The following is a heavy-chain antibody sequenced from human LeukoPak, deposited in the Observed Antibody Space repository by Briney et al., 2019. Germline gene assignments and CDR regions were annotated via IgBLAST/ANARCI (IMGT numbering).Heavy chain of an antibody. J-gene: IGHJ5*02. V-gene: IGHV1-2*02. CDR2: INPNSGGT. D-gene: IGHD3-10*01. CDR3: ARDLFGSGRPRVNWFDP. Sequence: ASVKVSCKASGFTFTDYYIQWVRQAPGQGLEWMGWINPNSGGTNYAQKFQGRVTMTRDTSISTAYMGLSRLRSDDTAVYYCARDLFGSGRPRVNWFDPWGQGTLVTVSS. CDR1: GFTFTDYY.